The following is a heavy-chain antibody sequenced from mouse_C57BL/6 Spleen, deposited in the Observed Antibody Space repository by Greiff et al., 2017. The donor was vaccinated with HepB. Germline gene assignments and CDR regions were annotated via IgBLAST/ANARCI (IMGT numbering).Heavy chain of an antibody. Sequence: QVQLQQSGAELVRPGASVKLSCKASGYTFTDYYINWVKQRPGQGLEWIARIYPGSGNTYYNEKFKGKATLTAEKSSSTAYMQLSSLTSEDSAVYFCGYYSYYYAMDYWGQGTSVTVSS. CDR1: GYTFTDYY. D-gene: IGHD2-12*01. V-gene: IGHV1-76*01. CDR3: GYYSYYYAMDY. CDR2: IYPGSGNT. J-gene: IGHJ4*01.